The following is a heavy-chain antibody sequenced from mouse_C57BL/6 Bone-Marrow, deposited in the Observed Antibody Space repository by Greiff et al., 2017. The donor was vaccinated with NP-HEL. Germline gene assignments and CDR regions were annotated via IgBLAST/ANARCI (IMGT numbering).Heavy chain of an antibody. CDR3: ASERLRRNWYFDV. Sequence: QVQLQQPGAELVMPGASVKLSCKASGYTFTSYWMHWVKQRPGQGLECIGEIDPSDSYTNYNQKFKGKSTLTVDKSSSTAYMQLSSLTSEDSAVYYCASERLRRNWYFDVWGTGTTVTVSS. J-gene: IGHJ1*03. D-gene: IGHD2-4*01. V-gene: IGHV1-69*01. CDR1: GYTFTSYW. CDR2: IDPSDSYT.